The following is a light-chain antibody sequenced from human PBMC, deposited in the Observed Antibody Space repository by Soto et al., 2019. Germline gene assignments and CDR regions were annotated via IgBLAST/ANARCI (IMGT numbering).Light chain of an antibody. J-gene: IGKJ5*01. CDR3: QQYNNWLT. CDR2: GES. V-gene: IGKV3-20*01. CDR1: QSVSSSY. Sequence: DIVLTQSPGTLSLSPVERATLSCRASQSVSSSYLAWYQQKPGQSPRLLIYGESSRATGIPDRFSGSGSGTDFTLTISRLEPEDFAVYYCQQYNNWLTVGQGTRLEIK.